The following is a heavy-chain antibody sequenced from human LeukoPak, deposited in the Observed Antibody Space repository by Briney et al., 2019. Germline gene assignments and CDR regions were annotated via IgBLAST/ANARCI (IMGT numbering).Heavy chain of an antibody. CDR3: ARGRGLGVVSPYFDY. D-gene: IGHD3-3*01. CDR1: GFSVSNNY. V-gene: IGHV3-53*01. CDR2: IYGDGRT. Sequence: GGSLRLSCVVSGFSVSNNYIIWVRQAPGSGLERVSVIYGDGRTSHSASVRGRFTISRDNSKNIVSLQMNNLRAEDTAVYYCARGRGLGVVSPYFDYWGQGTLVTVSS. J-gene: IGHJ4*02.